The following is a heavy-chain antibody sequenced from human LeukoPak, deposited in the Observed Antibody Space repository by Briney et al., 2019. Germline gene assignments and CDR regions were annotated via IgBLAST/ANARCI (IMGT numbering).Heavy chain of an antibody. J-gene: IGHJ3*02. CDR3: ARLRYYYDSSGYPAAFDI. CDR2: IKQDGSEK. Sequence: PGGSLRLSCAASGFTFSTYWMTWVRQAPGKGLEWVANIKQDGSEKYYVDSVKGRFTISRDNAKSSLYLQVNSLRAEDTAMYYCARLRYYYDSSGYPAAFDIWGQGTMATVSS. V-gene: IGHV3-7*01. CDR1: GFTFSTYW. D-gene: IGHD3-22*01.